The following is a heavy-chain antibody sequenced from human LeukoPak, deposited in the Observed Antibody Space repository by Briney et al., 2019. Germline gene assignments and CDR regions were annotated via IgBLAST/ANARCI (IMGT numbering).Heavy chain of an antibody. Sequence: ETLSLTCAVYGGSFSGYYWSWVRQAPGKGLEWVSTIGGTGVRTYYADSVKGRFTISRDNSKNTLYLQINSLRAEDTAVYFCAKDRLGGPYFFHYWGQGTLVTVSS. D-gene: IGHD3-16*01. CDR1: GGSFSGYY. J-gene: IGHJ4*02. V-gene: IGHV3-23*01. CDR3: AKDRLGGPYFFHY. CDR2: IGGTGVRT.